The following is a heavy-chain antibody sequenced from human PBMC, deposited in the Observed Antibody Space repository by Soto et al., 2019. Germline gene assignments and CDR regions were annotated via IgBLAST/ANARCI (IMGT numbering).Heavy chain of an antibody. V-gene: IGHV4-59*01. Sequence: PSETLSLTSTVSGRSISSYYWSWIRQPPGKGLEWIGYIYYSGNTNYNPSLKSRVTISVDTSKNQFSLKVRSVTAADTAVYYCARVGGSLTTGLDYWGQGTLGIVSS. D-gene: IGHD1-1*01. CDR3: ARVGGSLTTGLDY. CDR2: IYYSGNT. CDR1: GRSISSYY. J-gene: IGHJ4*02.